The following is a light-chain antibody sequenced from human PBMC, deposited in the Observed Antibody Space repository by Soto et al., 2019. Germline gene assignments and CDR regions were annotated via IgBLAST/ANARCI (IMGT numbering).Light chain of an antibody. CDR3: CSYVGSYTGV. Sequence: QSALTQPRSVSGSPGQSVTISCTGTSSDVGRYNYVSWYQQHPGKAPKLMIYDVTKRPSGVPDRFSGSKSGNMASLTISGLQAEDEADYYCCSYVGSYTGVFGGGTKLTVL. V-gene: IGLV2-11*01. CDR2: DVT. CDR1: SSDVGRYNY. J-gene: IGLJ3*02.